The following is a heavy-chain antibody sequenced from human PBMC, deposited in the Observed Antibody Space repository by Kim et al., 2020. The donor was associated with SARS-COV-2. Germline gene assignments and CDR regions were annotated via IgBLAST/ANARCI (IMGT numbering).Heavy chain of an antibody. CDR3: ARDLRHQLERLCCGMDV. Sequence: ASVKVSCKASGYTFTSYGISWVRQAPGQGLEWMGWISAYNGNTNYAQKLQGRVTMTTDTSTSTAYMELRSLRSDDTAVYYCARDLRHQLERLCCGMDVWGQGTTVTVSS. V-gene: IGHV1-18*01. D-gene: IGHD1-1*01. J-gene: IGHJ6*02. CDR1: GYTFTSYG. CDR2: ISAYNGNT.